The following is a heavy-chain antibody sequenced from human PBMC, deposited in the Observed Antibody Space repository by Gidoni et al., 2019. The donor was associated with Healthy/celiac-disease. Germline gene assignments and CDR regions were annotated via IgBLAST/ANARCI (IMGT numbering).Heavy chain of an antibody. CDR1: GFTFSSYS. V-gene: IGHV3-48*01. D-gene: IGHD4-17*01. J-gene: IGHJ4*02. Sequence: EVQLVESGGGLVQPGGSLRLSCAASGFTFSSYSMNWVRQAPGKGLEWVSYISSSSSTIYYADSVKGRFTISRDNAKNSLYLQMNSLRAEDTAVYYCARDLMTTVVTLWGQGTLVTVSS. CDR2: ISSSSSTI. CDR3: ARDLMTTVVTL.